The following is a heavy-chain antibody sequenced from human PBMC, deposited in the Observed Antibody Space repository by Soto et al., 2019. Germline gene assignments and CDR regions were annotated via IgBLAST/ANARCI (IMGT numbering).Heavy chain of an antibody. Sequence: GGSLRLSCAASGFTFSTYNVNWVRQAPGKGLEWVSSISSGSGFIYYADSVKGRFTISRDNAKNSLYLQMNSLRAEDTAVYYCARLGGIEVAGRDEHLSYFDYWGQGT. CDR3: ARLGGIEVAGRDEHLSYFDY. J-gene: IGHJ4*02. D-gene: IGHD6-13*01. CDR2: ISSGSGFI. CDR1: GFTFSTYN. V-gene: IGHV3-21*01.